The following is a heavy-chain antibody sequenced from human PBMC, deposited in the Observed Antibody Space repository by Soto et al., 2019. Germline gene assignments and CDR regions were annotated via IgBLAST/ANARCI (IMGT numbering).Heavy chain of an antibody. CDR3: SHRAPGPSVFHS. V-gene: IGHV2-5*02. D-gene: IGHD6-13*01. CDR1: GFSLSTSGVG. J-gene: IGHJ5*01. Sequence: QITLKESGPPLVKPTQTLTLTCTFSGFSLSTSGVGVGWIRQPPGKALEWLALIYWDDDKRYSPSLKSRLTITKHPSNHHVVLTITHMHPVDTATYYFSHRAPGPSVFHSWGHGTLLTVSS. CDR2: IYWDDDK.